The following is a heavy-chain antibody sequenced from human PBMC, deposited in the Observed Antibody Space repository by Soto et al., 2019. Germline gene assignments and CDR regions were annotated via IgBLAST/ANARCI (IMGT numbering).Heavy chain of an antibody. J-gene: IGHJ4*02. CDR3: AREVEGHTPVFGA. Sequence: QLQLVQSGTEVKKPGSSVTVSCKASGGTFGNYAINWLRQAPGHGLQWMGDISPMFHKANYEQTFQGRVSITADESTNTVYMELSSLTSEDTALYYGAREVEGHTPVFGARGQGTLVTVSS. V-gene: IGHV1-69*01. CDR2: ISPMFHKA. D-gene: IGHD2-2*01. CDR1: GGTFGNYA.